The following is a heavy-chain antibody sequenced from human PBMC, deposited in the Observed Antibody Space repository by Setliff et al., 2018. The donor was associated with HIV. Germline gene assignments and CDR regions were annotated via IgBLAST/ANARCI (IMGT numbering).Heavy chain of an antibody. V-gene: IGHV1-3*01. CDR2: INAGTGNT. CDR3: ARSLREYSYGSPDY. Sequence: ASVKVSCKASGYRFTGFAIHWVRQAPGQRFEWMGWINAGTGNTKYSQKFQDRVTVSRDIHANTAYMELSSLRSEDTAIYYCARSLREYSYGSPDYWGPGPLVTVSS. J-gene: IGHJ4*02. CDR1: GYRFTGFA. D-gene: IGHD5-18*01.